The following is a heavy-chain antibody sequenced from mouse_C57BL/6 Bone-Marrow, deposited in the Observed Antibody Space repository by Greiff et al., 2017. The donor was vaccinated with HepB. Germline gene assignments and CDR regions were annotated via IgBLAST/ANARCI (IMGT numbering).Heavy chain of an antibody. CDR3: ARGSSGYYYAMDY. CDR2: IDPSDSYT. V-gene: IGHV1-50*01. CDR1: GYTFTSYW. Sequence: QVQLQQPGAELVKPGASVKLSCKASGYTFTSYWMQWVKQRPGQGLEWIGEIDPSDSYTNYNQKFKGKATLTVDTSSSTAYMQLSSLTSEDSAVYYCARGSSGYYYAMDYWGQGTSVTVSS. J-gene: IGHJ4*01. D-gene: IGHD3-2*02.